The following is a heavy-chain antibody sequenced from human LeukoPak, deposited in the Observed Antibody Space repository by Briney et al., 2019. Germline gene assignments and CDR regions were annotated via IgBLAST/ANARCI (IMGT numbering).Heavy chain of an antibody. J-gene: IGHJ5*02. CDR3: ARAINDYSNYEVLTDNWSDP. V-gene: IGHV4-59*01. CDR2: IYYSGST. D-gene: IGHD4-11*01. CDR1: GGSISNYY. Sequence: SETLSLTCTVSGGSISNYYWSWIRQPPGKGLEWIGYIYYSGSTNYNPSLKSRVTISVDTSKNHFSLKLSSVTAADTAVYYCARAINDYSNYEVLTDNWSDPWGQGTLVTVSS.